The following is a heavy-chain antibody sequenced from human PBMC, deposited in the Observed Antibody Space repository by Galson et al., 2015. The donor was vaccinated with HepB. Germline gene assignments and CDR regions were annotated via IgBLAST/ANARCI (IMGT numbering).Heavy chain of an antibody. D-gene: IGHD3-10*01. V-gene: IGHV3-33*01. CDR2: IWYDGSNK. CDR1: GFTFSSYG. CDR3: ARDQGFGELLWGRSWFDP. Sequence: SLRLSCAASGFTFSSYGMHWVRQAPGKGLEWVAVIWYDGSNKYYADSVKGRFTISRDNSKNTLYLQMNSLRAEDTAVYYCARDQGFGELLWGRSWFDPWGQGTLVTVSS. J-gene: IGHJ5*02.